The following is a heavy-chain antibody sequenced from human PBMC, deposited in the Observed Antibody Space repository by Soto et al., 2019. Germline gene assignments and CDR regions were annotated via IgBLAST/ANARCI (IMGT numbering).Heavy chain of an antibody. J-gene: IGHJ4*02. CDR3: THTSGHSSTGADN. Sequence: QITLRESGPALVKPTQTLTLTCTFSGFSLSTNGVAVGWIRQPPGKALEWLALIFWDDDARYSPSLKSRLTVTXDXPQNPVVLTMTNMDPGDAGTYYCTHTSGHSSTGADNWGQGTQVTVSS. CDR2: IFWDDDA. D-gene: IGHD6-19*01. CDR1: GFSLSTNGVA. V-gene: IGHV2-5*02.